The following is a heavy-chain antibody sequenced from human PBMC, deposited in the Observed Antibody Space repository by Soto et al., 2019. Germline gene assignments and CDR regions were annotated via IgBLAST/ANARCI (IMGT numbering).Heavy chain of an antibody. CDR2: ISYDGSEK. V-gene: IGHV3-30*18. J-gene: IGHJ4*02. CDR3: AKSPNFYCSSPNCYKYYFDH. D-gene: IGHD2-2*02. CDR1: GFPFINFA. Sequence: LRLSCAASGFPFINFAMSWVSQSPGKGLEWVAVISYDGSEKYYVDSLKGRFTISKDNSKHTLYLQMNSLRPEDTAVYYCAKSPNFYCSSPNCYKYYFDHWGQGTRVTVSS.